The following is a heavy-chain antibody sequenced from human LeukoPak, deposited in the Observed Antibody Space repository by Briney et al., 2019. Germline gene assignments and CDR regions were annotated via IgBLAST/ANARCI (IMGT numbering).Heavy chain of an antibody. Sequence: SETLSLTCTVSGGSISSSNYYWGWIRQPPGKGLEWIGNIYYSGSTYYNPSLKSRLTISVDTSKNQFSLKLSSVTAADTAMYYCARQALVIAVYWGQGTLVTVSS. CDR3: ARQALVIAVY. CDR1: GGSISSSNYY. J-gene: IGHJ4*02. D-gene: IGHD6-19*01. CDR2: IYYSGST. V-gene: IGHV4-39*01.